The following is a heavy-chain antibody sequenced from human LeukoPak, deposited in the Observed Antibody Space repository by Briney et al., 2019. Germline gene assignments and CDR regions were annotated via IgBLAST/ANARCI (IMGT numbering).Heavy chain of an antibody. CDR3: ARHSFDYYMDV. J-gene: IGHJ6*03. D-gene: IGHD2-21*01. Sequence: SETLSLTCAVYGGSFSGYYWSWIRQPPGKGLEWIGEINHSGSTNYNPSLKSRVTISVDTSKNQFSLKLSSVTAADTAVYYCARHSFDYYMDVWGKGTTVTVSS. CDR1: GGSFSGYY. V-gene: IGHV4-34*01. CDR2: INHSGST.